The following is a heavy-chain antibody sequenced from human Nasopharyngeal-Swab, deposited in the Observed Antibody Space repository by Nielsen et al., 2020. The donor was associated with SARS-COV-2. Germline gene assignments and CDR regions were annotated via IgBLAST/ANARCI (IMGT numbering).Heavy chain of an antibody. CDR2: INPNSGGT. Sequence: ASVKVSCKASGYTSTGEYLHWVRQAPGQGLEWMGWINPNSGGTKYAQKFQGKFTMTRDTSISTAYMELSSLISDETAVYYCARVTGDDAFDVWGQGTIVTVSS. V-gene: IGHV1-2*02. J-gene: IGHJ3*01. CDR3: ARVTGDDAFDV. D-gene: IGHD7-27*01. CDR1: GYTSTGEY.